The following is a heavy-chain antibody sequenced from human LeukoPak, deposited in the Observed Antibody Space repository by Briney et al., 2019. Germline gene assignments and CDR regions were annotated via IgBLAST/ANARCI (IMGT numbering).Heavy chain of an antibody. J-gene: IGHJ4*02. V-gene: IGHV3-23*01. D-gene: IGHD5-18*01. Sequence: PGGSLRLSCVGSGFNFNNYAMGWVRQVSGRGLEWVSSISANGDLTYYRDSVKGRFTVSRDNSKNTLYLQMSSLRDEDTAVYYCAKDGILDYWGQGTLVTVSS. CDR1: GFNFNNYA. CDR2: ISANGDLT. CDR3: AKDGILDY.